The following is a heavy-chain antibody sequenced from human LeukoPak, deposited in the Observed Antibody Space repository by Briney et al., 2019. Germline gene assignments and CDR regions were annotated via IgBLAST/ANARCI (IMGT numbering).Heavy chain of an antibody. Sequence: SETLSLTCSVSGGSISSYYWSWVRQPPGKGLEYIGYSYYSGSTDYNPSLKSRVTISVDTSNQFSLMLTSVTAADTAVYYCARQSIAARRAFDIWGQGTMVTVSS. V-gene: IGHV4-59*08. CDR1: GGSISSYY. J-gene: IGHJ3*02. CDR2: SYYSGST. D-gene: IGHD6-6*01. CDR3: ARQSIAARRAFDI.